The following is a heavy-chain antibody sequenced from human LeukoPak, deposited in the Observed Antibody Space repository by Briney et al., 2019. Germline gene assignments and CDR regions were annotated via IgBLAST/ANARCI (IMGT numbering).Heavy chain of an antibody. CDR1: GFTFSSYS. V-gene: IGHV3-21*04. CDR3: ARDGVVAVRLFDY. CDR2: ISSSSSYI. D-gene: IGHD2-15*01. J-gene: IGHJ4*02. Sequence: GGSLRLSCAASGFTFSSYSMNWVRQAPGKGLEWVSSISSSSSYIYYADSVKGRFTISRDNAKDSLYLQMNSLRAEDTAVYYCARDGVVAVRLFDYWGQGTLVAVSS.